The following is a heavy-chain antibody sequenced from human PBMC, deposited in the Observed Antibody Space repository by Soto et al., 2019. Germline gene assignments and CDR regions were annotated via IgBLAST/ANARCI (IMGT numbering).Heavy chain of an antibody. CDR3: ARDKGRITVVRGVPNAGYYYYGMDV. CDR2: ISSSGTTI. D-gene: IGHD3-10*01. CDR1: GFTFSSYE. Sequence: SLRLSCAASGFTFSSYEMNWVRQAPGKGLEWVSYISSSGTTIYYADSVKGRSTISRDNAKNSLYLQMNSLRAEDTAVYYCARDKGRITVVRGVPNAGYYYYGMDVWGQGTTVTVSS. J-gene: IGHJ6*02. V-gene: IGHV3-48*03.